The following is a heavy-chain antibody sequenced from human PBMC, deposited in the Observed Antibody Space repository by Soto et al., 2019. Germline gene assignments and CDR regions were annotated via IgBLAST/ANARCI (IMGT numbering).Heavy chain of an antibody. CDR2: IYYSGST. CDR3: ARPMVRGVIKRDYGMDV. CDR1: GGSISSSSYY. J-gene: IGHJ6*02. D-gene: IGHD3-10*01. Sequence: SETLSLTCTVSGGSISSSSYYWGWIRQPPGKGLEWIGSIYYSGSTYYNPSLKSRVTISVDTSKNQFSLKLSSVTAADTAVYYCARPMVRGVIKRDYGMDVWGQGTTVTVSS. V-gene: IGHV4-39*01.